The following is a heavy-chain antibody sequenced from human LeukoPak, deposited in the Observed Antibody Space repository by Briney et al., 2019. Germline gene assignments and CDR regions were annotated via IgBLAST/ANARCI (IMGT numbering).Heavy chain of an antibody. Sequence: GGSLRLSCAASGFIFSSYWMSWVRQAPGKGLEWVANIKQDGSQKYYVDSVKGRLTISRDNAKNSLYLQMNSLRAEDTAVYYCARAYFDFWGQGTLVTVSS. V-gene: IGHV3-7*01. CDR2: IKQDGSQK. CDR1: GFIFSSYW. CDR3: ARAYFDF. J-gene: IGHJ4*02.